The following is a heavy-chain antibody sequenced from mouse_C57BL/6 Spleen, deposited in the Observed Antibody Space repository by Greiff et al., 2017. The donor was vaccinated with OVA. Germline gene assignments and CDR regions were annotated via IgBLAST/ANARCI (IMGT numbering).Heavy chain of an antibody. D-gene: IGHD1-1*01. J-gene: IGHJ2*01. CDR2: ISSGGSYT. CDR1: GFTFSSYG. CDR3: ARRSSYGFDY. Sequence: DVQLVESGGDLVKPGGSLKLSCAASGFTFSSYGMSWVRQTPDKRLEWVATISSGGSYTYYPDSVKGRFTISRDNAKNTLYLQMSSLKSEDTAMYYCARRSSYGFDYWGQGTTLTVSS. V-gene: IGHV5-6*01.